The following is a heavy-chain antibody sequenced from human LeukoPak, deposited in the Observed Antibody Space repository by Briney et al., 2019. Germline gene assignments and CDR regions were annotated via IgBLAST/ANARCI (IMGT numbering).Heavy chain of an antibody. Sequence: GRSLRLSCAASGFTFSSYGMHWVREAPGKGLEWGAVIWYDGSNKYYEDSVKGRFTISRDNSKNTLYLQMNSLRAEDTAVYYCARVVVPDALDYWGQGTLVTVSS. CDR3: ARVVVPDALDY. CDR1: GFTFSSYG. CDR2: IWYDGSNK. V-gene: IGHV3-33*01. D-gene: IGHD2-2*01. J-gene: IGHJ4*02.